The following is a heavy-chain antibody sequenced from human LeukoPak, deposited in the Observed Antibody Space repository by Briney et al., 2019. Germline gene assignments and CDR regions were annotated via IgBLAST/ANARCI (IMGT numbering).Heavy chain of an antibody. CDR1: GYTFTGYS. V-gene: IGHV1-3*01. CDR3: ARSIAATDNTY. Sequence: ASVKVSCKASGYTFTGYSLHWVRQAPGQRLEWMGWINVGNGDTKYSQKFQGRVTITRDTSASTVYMELSGLRSEDTAVYYCARSIAATDNTYWGQGTLVTVSS. J-gene: IGHJ4*02. D-gene: IGHD6-13*01. CDR2: INVGNGDT.